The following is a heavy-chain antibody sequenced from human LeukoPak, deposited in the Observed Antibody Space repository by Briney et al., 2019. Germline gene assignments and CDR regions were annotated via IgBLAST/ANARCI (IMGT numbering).Heavy chain of an antibody. CDR3: ARAFDY. CDR2: ISSSGNPI. Sequence: GGSLTLSCAASGATFSAYDCNWVRQPPGKGLEWVSHISSSGNPIYYADSMSGRFTISRENAKNSLYLQMNSVRAEDTAVYYCARAFDYWGQGTLVTVSS. CDR1: GATFSAYD. J-gene: IGHJ4*02. V-gene: IGHV3-48*01.